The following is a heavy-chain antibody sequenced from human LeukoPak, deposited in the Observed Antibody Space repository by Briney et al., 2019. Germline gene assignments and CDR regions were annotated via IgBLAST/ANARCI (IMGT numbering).Heavy chain of an antibody. CDR1: GFTFSSYG. V-gene: IGHV3-30*03. CDR3: AARYFDWLLHDY. J-gene: IGHJ4*02. D-gene: IGHD3-9*01. Sequence: GGSLRLSCAASGFTFSSYGMHWVRQAPGKGLEWVAVISYDGSNKYYADSVKGRFTISRDNSKSTLYLQMNSLRAEDTAVYYCAARYFDWLLHDYWGQGTLVTVSS. CDR2: ISYDGSNK.